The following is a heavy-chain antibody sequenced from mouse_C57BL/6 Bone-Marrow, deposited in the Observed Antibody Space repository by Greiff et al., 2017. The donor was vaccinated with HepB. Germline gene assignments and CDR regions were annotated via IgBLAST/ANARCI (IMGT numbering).Heavy chain of an antibody. Sequence: VKLMESGAELAKPGASVKLSCKASGYTFTSYWMHWVKQRPGQGLEWIGYINPSSGYTKYNQKFKDKATLTADKSSSTAYMQLSSLTYEDSAVYYCARSPIYYYGSSYGVWYYFDYWGQGTTLTVSS. D-gene: IGHD1-1*01. CDR2: INPSSGYT. V-gene: IGHV1-7*01. J-gene: IGHJ2*01. CDR1: GYTFTSYW. CDR3: ARSPIYYYGSSYGVWYYFDY.